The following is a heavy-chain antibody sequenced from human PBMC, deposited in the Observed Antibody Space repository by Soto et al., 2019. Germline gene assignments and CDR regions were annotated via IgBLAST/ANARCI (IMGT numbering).Heavy chain of an antibody. CDR1: GYTFTSYG. CDR2: ISAYNGNT. CDR3: ARDRLGIAAADSFSYYYYGMDV. D-gene: IGHD6-13*01. V-gene: IGHV1-18*01. J-gene: IGHJ6*02. Sequence: ALVKVSCKASGYTFTSYGISWVRQAPGQGLEWMGWISAYNGNTNYAQKLQGRVTMTTDTSTSTAYMELRSLRSDDTAVYYCARDRLGIAAADSFSYYYYGMDVWGQGTTVTVSS.